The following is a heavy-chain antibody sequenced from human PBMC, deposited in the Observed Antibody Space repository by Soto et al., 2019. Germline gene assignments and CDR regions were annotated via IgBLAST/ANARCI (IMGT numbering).Heavy chain of an antibody. CDR2: THHSGST. J-gene: IGHJ3*02. V-gene: IGHV4-30-2*01. Sequence: HLQLQESGSGLVKPSQTLSLTCDVSGDSISSSGSSWNWIRQPPGKALEWIGFTHHSGSTYYNPSLESRVTISVDRSKNQFSLKLKSVTAADRAVYYCAASLSTQYYDSSGYYPDFDIWGQGIMVTVSS. CDR3: AASLSTQYYDSSGYYPDFDI. CDR1: GDSISSSGSS. D-gene: IGHD3-22*01.